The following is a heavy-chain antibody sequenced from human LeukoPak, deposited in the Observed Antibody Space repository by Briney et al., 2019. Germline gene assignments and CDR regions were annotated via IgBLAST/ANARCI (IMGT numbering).Heavy chain of an antibody. CDR3: ARDPTIASDGVDV. D-gene: IGHD4/OR15-4a*01. CDR2: IYSGGST. CDR1: GFTFSSYA. Sequence: PGGSLRLSCAASGFTFSSYAMSWVRQAPGKGLEWVSVIYSGGSTYYADSAKGRFTISRDNSKNTLYLQMNSLRAEDTAVYYCARDPTIASDGVDVWGQGTTVTVSS. J-gene: IGHJ6*02. V-gene: IGHV3-66*01.